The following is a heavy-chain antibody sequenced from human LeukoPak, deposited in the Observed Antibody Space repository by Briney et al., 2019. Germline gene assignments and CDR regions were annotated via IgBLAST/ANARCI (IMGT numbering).Heavy chain of an antibody. D-gene: IGHD4-17*01. CDR3: AREAAGSTTVEFDY. Sequence: GGSLRLSCAASGFTFSSYEMNWVRQTPGKGLEWVSYISTSGSTIYYADSVKGRFTISRDNAKNSLYLQMNSLTAEDTAVYYCAREAAGSTTVEFDYWGQGTLVTVSS. J-gene: IGHJ4*02. V-gene: IGHV3-48*03. CDR1: GFTFSSYE. CDR2: ISTSGSTI.